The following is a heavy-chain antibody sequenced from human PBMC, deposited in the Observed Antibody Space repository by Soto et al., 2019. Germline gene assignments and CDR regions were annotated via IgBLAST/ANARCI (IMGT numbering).Heavy chain of an antibody. Sequence: QVQLVQSGAEVKKPGSSVKVSCKASGGTFSSYAISWVRQAPGQGLEWMGGIIPIFGTANYAQKFQGRVTITADKSTSTAYMELSSLRSEETAVYYCAREMTTVTQKYYFDYWGQGTLVTVSS. D-gene: IGHD4-17*01. CDR1: GGTFSSYA. V-gene: IGHV1-69*06. CDR2: IIPIFGTA. J-gene: IGHJ4*02. CDR3: AREMTTVTQKYYFDY.